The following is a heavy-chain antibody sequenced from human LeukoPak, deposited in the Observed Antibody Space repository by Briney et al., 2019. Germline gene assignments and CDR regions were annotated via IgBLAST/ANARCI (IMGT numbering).Heavy chain of an antibody. CDR3: ARGPPKYCSSTSCYARGYWFDP. CDR1: GYTFTSYD. J-gene: IGHJ5*02. V-gene: IGHV1-8*01. CDR2: MNPSSGNT. D-gene: IGHD2-2*01. Sequence: GASVKVSCKASGYTFTSYDINWVRLATGQGLEWMGWMNPSSGNTGYAQKFQGRVTMTRNTSISTAYMELSSLRSEDTAVYYCARGPPKYCSSTSCYARGYWFDPWGQGTLVTVSS.